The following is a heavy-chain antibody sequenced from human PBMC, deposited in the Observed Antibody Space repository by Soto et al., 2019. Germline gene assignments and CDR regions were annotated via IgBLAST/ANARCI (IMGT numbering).Heavy chain of an antibody. Sequence: GGSLRLSCAASGFTFSSYSMNWVRQAPGKGLEWVSSISSSSSYIYYADSVKGRFTISRDNAKNSLYLQMNSLRAEDTAVYYCARDHSPHYCSSTSCRSYYYYYYGMDVWGQGTTVTGSS. D-gene: IGHD2-2*01. CDR3: ARDHSPHYCSSTSCRSYYYYYYGMDV. J-gene: IGHJ6*02. CDR1: GFTFSSYS. CDR2: ISSSSSYI. V-gene: IGHV3-21*01.